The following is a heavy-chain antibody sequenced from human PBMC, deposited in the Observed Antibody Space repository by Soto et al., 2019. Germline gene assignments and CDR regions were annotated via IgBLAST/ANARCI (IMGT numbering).Heavy chain of an antibody. CDR3: ATAGILGSTGGLFDN. CDR1: GFIFNKAW. J-gene: IGHJ4*02. Sequence: GSLRLSCAASGFIFNKAWMGWVRQAPWKGLEWVARIKSKPAGGTRDYAAPVNGRFTISRDDSTNTLFLQMDSLKTDDTGLYYCATAGILGSTGGLFDNWGRGTLVTVCS. D-gene: IGHD2-8*02. V-gene: IGHV3-15*01. CDR2: IKSKPAGGTR.